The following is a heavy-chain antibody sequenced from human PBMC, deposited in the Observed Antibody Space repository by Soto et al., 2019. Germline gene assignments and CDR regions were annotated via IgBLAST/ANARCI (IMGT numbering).Heavy chain of an antibody. J-gene: IGHJ5*02. CDR1: GFSFGEYA. Sequence: GALRLSCTTSGFSFGEYAMTWVRQAPGKGLEWVGFIRNPGYGGTTEYATSVKGRFIISRDDSMSSAYLQLNSLKVDDSAVYYCVRGSFGYYGPWGQGTLVPVSS. CDR3: VRGSFGYYGP. V-gene: IGHV3-49*04. CDR2: IRNPGYGGTT. D-gene: IGHD3-22*01.